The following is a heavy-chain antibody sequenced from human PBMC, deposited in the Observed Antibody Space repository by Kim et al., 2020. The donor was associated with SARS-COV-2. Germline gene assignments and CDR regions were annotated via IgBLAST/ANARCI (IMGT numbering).Heavy chain of an antibody. D-gene: IGHD2-21*02. CDR2: IYYSGST. CDR3: ASGVVTAQMYYFDY. Sequence: SETLSLTCTVSGGSISSYYWSWIRQPPGKGLEWIGYIYYSGSTNYNPSLKSRVTISVDTSKNQFSLKLSSVTAADTAVYYCASGVVTAQMYYFDYWGQGTLVTVSS. V-gene: IGHV4-59*01. CDR1: GGSISSYY. J-gene: IGHJ4*02.